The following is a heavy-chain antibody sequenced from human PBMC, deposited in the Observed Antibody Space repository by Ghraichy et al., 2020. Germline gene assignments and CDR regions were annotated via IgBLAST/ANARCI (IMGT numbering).Heavy chain of an antibody. D-gene: IGHD1-26*01. CDR3: AKKGRASSEANYYFDY. V-gene: IGHV3-23*01. J-gene: IGHJ4*02. CDR2: ISGSGGST. CDR1: GFTFSSYA. Sequence: GESLNISCAASGFTFSSYAMSWVRQAPGKGLEWVSAISGSGGSTYYADSVKGRFTISRDNSKNTLYLQMNSLRAEDTAVYYCAKKGRASSEANYYFDYWGQGTLVTVSS.